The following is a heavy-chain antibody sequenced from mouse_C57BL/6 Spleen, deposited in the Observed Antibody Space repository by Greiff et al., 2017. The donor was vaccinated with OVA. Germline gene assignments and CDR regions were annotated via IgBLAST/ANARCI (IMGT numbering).Heavy chain of an antibody. CDR2: IWSGGST. D-gene: IGHD1-1*01. J-gene: IGHJ4*01. CDR1: GFSLTSYG. CDR3: ARTLYGSDAMDY. Sequence: QVQLKESGPGLVQPSQSLSITCTVSGFSLTSYGVHWVRQSPGKGLEWLGVIWSGGSTDYNAAFISRLSISKDNSKSQVFFKMNSLQADDTAIYYCARTLYGSDAMDYWGQGTSVTVSS. V-gene: IGHV2-2*01.